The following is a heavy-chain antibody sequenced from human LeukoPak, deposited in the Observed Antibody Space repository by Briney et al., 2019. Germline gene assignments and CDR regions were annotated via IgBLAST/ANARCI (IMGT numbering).Heavy chain of an antibody. Sequence: SETLSLTCTVSGYSISSGYYWGWIRQPPGKGLEWIGSIYHSGSTYYNPSLKSRVTISVDTSKNQFSLKLSSVTAADTAVYYCARTLVVPAAMGYWGQGTLVTVSS. D-gene: IGHD2-2*01. CDR2: IYHSGST. CDR3: ARTLVVPAAMGY. V-gene: IGHV4-38-2*02. J-gene: IGHJ4*02. CDR1: GYSISSGYY.